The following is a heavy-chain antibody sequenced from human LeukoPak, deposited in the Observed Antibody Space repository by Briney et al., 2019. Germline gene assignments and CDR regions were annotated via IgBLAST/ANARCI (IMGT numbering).Heavy chain of an antibody. CDR3: ARHGNYYDTSQSDP. D-gene: IGHD3-22*01. J-gene: IGHJ5*02. CDR2: IYHSGST. Sequence: PSETLSLTCTVSGYSISSGYNWDWIRQPPGKGLEWIGSIYHSGSTYYNPSLKSRVTISVDTSKNQFSLKLSSVTAADTAVYYCARHGNYYDTSQSDPWGQGTLVTVSS. CDR1: GYSISSGYN. V-gene: IGHV4-38-2*02.